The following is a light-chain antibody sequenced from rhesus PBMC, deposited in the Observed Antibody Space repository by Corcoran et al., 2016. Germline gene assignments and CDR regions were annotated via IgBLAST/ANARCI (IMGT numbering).Light chain of an antibody. Sequence: DIQMSQSPSSLSASVGDRVTITCRASQGSSSYLNWYQQKPGKAPKLMIYYANSLASGVSSMLSGSGSGTDYTLTISSLQPEDSATYYCQQGYSTPYSFGQGTKVEIK. V-gene: IGKV1-32*03. CDR2: YAN. J-gene: IGKJ2*01. CDR1: QGSSSY. CDR3: QQGYSTPYS.